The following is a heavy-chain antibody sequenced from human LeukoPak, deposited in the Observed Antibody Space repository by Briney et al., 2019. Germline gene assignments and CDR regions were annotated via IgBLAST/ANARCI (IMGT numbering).Heavy chain of an antibody. CDR1: GFTFDDYA. J-gene: IGHJ4*02. D-gene: IGHD5-12*01. CDR3: ATNGGGDSGYGNFDY. CDR2: ISWNSDTI. Sequence: PGGSLRLSCAVSGFTFDDYAMHWVRLVPGKGLEWVAGISWNSDTIGYGDSVKGRLTISRDNAKNSLYLQMNSLRPEDTALYYCATNGGGDSGYGNFDYWGQGTLVTVSS. V-gene: IGHV3-9*01.